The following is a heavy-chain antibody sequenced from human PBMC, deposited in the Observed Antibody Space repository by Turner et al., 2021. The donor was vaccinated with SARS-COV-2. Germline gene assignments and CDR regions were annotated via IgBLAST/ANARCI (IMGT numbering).Heavy chain of an antibody. V-gene: IGHV4-34*01. J-gene: IGHJ4*02. CDR1: GGSSSDDS. CDR3: ARRGPHTGWSFDY. Sequence: QVQLQQWGAGLFQPSETLSLTCAVFGGSSSDDSLTWVRQPPGKGVEWIGEICSSGSTNYSPSLKSRLTISVDRSNNQHFLQLSSLTAADTAVYYCARRGPHTGWSFDYWGQGTLVTVSS. D-gene: IGHD6-19*01. CDR2: ICSSGST.